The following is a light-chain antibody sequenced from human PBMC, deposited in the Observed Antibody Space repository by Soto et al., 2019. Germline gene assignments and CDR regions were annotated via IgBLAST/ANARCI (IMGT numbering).Light chain of an antibody. CDR2: DAS. CDR1: QSIGTW. Sequence: DIQLTQSPPYLSASVGVRVNITCRASQSIGTWLAWHQQKPGKAPNLLMFDASTLHTGVPSRFSGSGDGTEFTLSISSLQPDDSAIYFCRQYKTYTFGRGTRLEI. CDR3: RQYKTYT. J-gene: IGKJ5*01. V-gene: IGKV1-5*01.